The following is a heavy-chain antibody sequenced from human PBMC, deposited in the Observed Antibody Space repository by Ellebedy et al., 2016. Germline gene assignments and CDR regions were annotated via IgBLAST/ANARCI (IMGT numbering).Heavy chain of an antibody. CDR1: GFTLNNYA. D-gene: IGHD3-22*01. Sequence: GESLKISCAASGFTLNNYAMTWIRQAAGEGLEWVSAITGDTGTTYYADSVKGRFTISRDDSRNTLYLQMNSLRAEDTAVYYCARDDRTLYYGMDVWGQGTTVTVSS. J-gene: IGHJ6*02. CDR2: ITGDTGTT. V-gene: IGHV3-23*01. CDR3: ARDDRTLYYGMDV.